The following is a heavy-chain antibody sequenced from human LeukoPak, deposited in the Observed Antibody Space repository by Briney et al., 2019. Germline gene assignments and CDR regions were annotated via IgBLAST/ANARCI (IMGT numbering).Heavy chain of an antibody. CDR3: ARDFRVTHDAFDI. J-gene: IGHJ3*02. CDR2: IYSGGST. V-gene: IGHV3-53*01. D-gene: IGHD2-21*02. CDR1: GFTVGSNY. Sequence: GGSLRLSCAASGFTVGSNYMSWVRQAPGKGLEWVSVIYSGGSTYYADSVKGRFTISRDNSKNTLYLQMNSLRAEDTAVYYCARDFRVTHDAFDIWGQGTMVTVSS.